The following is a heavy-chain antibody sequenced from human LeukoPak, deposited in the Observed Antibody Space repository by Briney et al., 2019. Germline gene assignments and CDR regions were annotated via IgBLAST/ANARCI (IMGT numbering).Heavy chain of an antibody. CDR2: INPNSGGT. Sequence: ASVKVSCKASGYTFTGYYIHWVRQAPGQGLEWMGWINPNSGGTNYAQKFQGRVTMTRDTSISTAYMELSRLRSDDTAVYYCARVAYSSSAVHWLDPWGQGTLVTVFS. CDR3: ARVAYSSSAVHWLDP. J-gene: IGHJ5*02. V-gene: IGHV1-2*02. CDR1: GYTFTGYY. D-gene: IGHD6-6*01.